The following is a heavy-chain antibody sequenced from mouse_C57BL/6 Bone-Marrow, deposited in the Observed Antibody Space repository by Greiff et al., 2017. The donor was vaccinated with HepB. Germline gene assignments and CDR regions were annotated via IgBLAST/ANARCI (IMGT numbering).Heavy chain of an antibody. CDR2: ISSGGDYI. D-gene: IGHD3-3*01. V-gene: IGHV5-9-1*02. Sequence: EVKLMESGEGLVKPGGSLKLSCAASGFTFSSYAMSWVRQTPEKRLEWVAYISSGGDYIYYADTVKGRFTISRDNARNTLYLQMSSLKSEDTAMYYCTRDLGPHYYAMDYWGQGTSVTVSS. J-gene: IGHJ4*01. CDR1: GFTFSSYA. CDR3: TRDLGPHYYAMDY.